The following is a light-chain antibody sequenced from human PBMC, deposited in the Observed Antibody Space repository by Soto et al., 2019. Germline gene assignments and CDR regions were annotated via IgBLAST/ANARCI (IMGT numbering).Light chain of an antibody. CDR2: DAF. CDR1: QSVSNY. V-gene: IGKV3-11*01. J-gene: IGKJ1*01. CDR3: QPRISWGT. Sequence: EIVLTQSPATLSLSPGERATLSCRASQSVSNYLAWYQQNPGQAPRLLIYDAFNRATGIPARFSGSGSGPDFTLTISSLETEDLAVYYCQPRISWGTFGQGTKVAIK.